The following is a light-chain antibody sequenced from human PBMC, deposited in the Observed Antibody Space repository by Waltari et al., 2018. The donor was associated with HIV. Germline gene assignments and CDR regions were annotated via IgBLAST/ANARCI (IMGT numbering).Light chain of an antibody. J-gene: IGLJ1*01. CDR3: CSYASSTTYV. CDR1: NSDVGNYNL. V-gene: IGLV2-23*02. CDR2: EVN. Sequence: QSALTQPASVSGSPGQSITISCTGTNSDVGNYNLVSWYQQHPGKAPKLMIYEVNKRPSAISDRFSGSKSDNTASLTISGLQAEDEADYYCCSYASSTTYVFGTGTKITVL.